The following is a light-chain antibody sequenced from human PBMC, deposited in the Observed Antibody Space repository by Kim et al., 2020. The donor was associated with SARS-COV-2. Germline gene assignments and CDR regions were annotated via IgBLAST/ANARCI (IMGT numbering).Light chain of an antibody. Sequence: PGGTLTLTCASSTGAVTRGHFPYWFQQKPGQAPTTLIYDTNNKHSLTPARFSGSLLGDKAALTLSGAQPEDEADYYCLLFYSGPRVFGGGTQLTVL. J-gene: IGLJ3*02. V-gene: IGLV7-46*01. CDR2: DTN. CDR3: LLFYSGPRV. CDR1: TGAVTRGHF.